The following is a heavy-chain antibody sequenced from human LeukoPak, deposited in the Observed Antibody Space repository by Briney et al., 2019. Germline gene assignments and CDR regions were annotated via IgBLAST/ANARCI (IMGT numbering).Heavy chain of an antibody. CDR3: AAASAFSSSWRS. CDR1: GLSFSSYN. CDR2: ITANNTTK. Sequence: GGSLRLSCTASGLSFSSYNMNWVRQAPGKGPEWVAYITANNTTKYYADSVKGRFTISRDNAKKSLFLQMNSLRAEDTAVYYCAAASAFSSSWRSWGQGAVVTVSS. V-gene: IGHV3-48*01. J-gene: IGHJ5*02. D-gene: IGHD6-13*01.